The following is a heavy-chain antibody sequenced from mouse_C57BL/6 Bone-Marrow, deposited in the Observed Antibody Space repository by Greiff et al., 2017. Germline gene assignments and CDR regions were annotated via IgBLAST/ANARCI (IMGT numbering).Heavy chain of an antibody. Sequence: VMLVESGAELARPGASVKLSCKASGYTFTSYGISWVKQRTGQGLEWIGEIYPRSGNTYYNEKFKGKATLTADKSSSTAYMELRSLTSEDSAVXFCARTEGSSYVDYWGQGTTLTVSS. CDR1: GYTFTSYG. CDR2: IYPRSGNT. D-gene: IGHD1-1*01. CDR3: ARTEGSSYVDY. V-gene: IGHV1-81*01. J-gene: IGHJ2*01.